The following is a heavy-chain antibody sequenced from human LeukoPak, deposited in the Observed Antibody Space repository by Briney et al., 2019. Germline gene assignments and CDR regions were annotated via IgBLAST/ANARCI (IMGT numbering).Heavy chain of an antibody. D-gene: IGHD3-22*01. J-gene: IGHJ4*02. V-gene: IGHV4-59*01. Sequence: PSETLPLTCTVSGGSISSYYWSWIRQPPGKGLEWIGYIYYSGSTNYNPSLKSRVTISVDTSKNQFSLKLSSVTAADTAVYYCARALYDSSGYYSYYFDYWGQGTLVTVSS. CDR1: GGSISSYY. CDR2: IYYSGST. CDR3: ARALYDSSGYYSYYFDY.